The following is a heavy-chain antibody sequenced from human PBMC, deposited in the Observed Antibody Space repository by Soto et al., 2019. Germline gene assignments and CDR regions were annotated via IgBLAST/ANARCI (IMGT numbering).Heavy chain of an antibody. CDR2: MNPNSGNT. Sequence: ASVKVSCKASGYTFTSYDINWVRQATGQGLEWMGWMNPNSGNTGYAQKFQGRVTMTRNTSISTAYMEPSSLRSEDTAVYYCARARGYCSGGSCYSLWYFDLWGRGTLVTVSS. V-gene: IGHV1-8*01. CDR3: ARARGYCSGGSCYSLWYFDL. D-gene: IGHD2-15*01. J-gene: IGHJ2*01. CDR1: GYTFTSYD.